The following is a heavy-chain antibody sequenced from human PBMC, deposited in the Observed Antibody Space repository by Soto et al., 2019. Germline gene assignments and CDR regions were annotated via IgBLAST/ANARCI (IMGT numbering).Heavy chain of an antibody. CDR3: ASSGYCSGGSCLNWFDP. Sequence: GASVKVSCKASGYTFTSYGISWVRQAPGQGLEWMGWISAYNGNTNYAQKLQGRVTMTTDTSTSTAYMELRSLRSDDTAVYYCASSGYCSGGSCLNWFDPWGQGTLVTVSS. CDR2: ISAYNGNT. V-gene: IGHV1-18*01. J-gene: IGHJ5*02. D-gene: IGHD2-15*01. CDR1: GYTFTSYG.